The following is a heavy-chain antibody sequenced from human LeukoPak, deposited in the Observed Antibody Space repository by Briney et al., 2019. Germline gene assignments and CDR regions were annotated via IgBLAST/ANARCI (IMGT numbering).Heavy chain of an antibody. CDR3: ARASYQRLPSQDAFDI. CDR1: GYTFTSYY. V-gene: IGHV1-46*01. D-gene: IGHD6-19*01. J-gene: IGHJ3*02. CDR2: INPSGGST. Sequence: ASVKVSCKASGYTFTSYYMHWVRQAPGQGLEWMGIINPSGGSTSYAQKFQGRVTMTRDTSTSTVYMELSSLRSEDTAVYYCARASYQRLPSQDAFDIWGQGTMVTVSS.